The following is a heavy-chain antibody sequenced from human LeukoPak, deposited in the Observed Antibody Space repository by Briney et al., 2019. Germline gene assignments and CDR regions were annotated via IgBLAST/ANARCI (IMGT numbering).Heavy chain of an antibody. CDR2: MKGGGET. J-gene: IGHJ4*02. Sequence: GALRLSCAASGFSFTNYAMSWVRQAPARGPEWLSSMKGGGETFYADSVKGRFTISRDNSKNTLYLQMNRLRAEDTAVYYCARDNSRGSYNFDYWGQGTLVTVSS. CDR1: GFSFTNYA. V-gene: IGHV3-23*01. D-gene: IGHD1-26*01. CDR3: ARDNSRGSYNFDY.